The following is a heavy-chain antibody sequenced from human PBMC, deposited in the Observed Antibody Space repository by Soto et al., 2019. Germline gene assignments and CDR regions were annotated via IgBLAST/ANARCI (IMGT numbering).Heavy chain of an antibody. V-gene: IGHV4-31*03. CDR3: ARGPPSSGGCSGGSCYMNDY. CDR1: GDSISSGGHY. D-gene: IGHD2-15*01. CDR2: IYYGGST. Sequence: PSETLSLTCTVSGDSISSGGHYWSWIRHHPGKGLEWIGYIYYGGSTYYNPSLKSRVTISVDTSKNQFSLNLSSVTAADTAVYYCARGPPSSGGCSGGSCYMNDYWGQGTLVTVSS. J-gene: IGHJ4*02.